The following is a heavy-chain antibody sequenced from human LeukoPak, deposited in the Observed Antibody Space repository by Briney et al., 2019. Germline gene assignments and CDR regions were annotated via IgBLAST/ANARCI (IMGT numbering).Heavy chain of an antibody. CDR3: ARGRGYSYGYVDY. CDR1: GGSFSGYY. D-gene: IGHD5-18*01. Sequence: KPSETLSLTCAVYGGSFSGYYWSWIRQPPVKGLEWIGEINHSGSTNYNPSLKSRVTISVDTSKNQFSLKLSSVTAADTAVYYCARGRGYSYGYVDYWGQGTLVTVSS. CDR2: INHSGST. V-gene: IGHV4-34*01. J-gene: IGHJ4*02.